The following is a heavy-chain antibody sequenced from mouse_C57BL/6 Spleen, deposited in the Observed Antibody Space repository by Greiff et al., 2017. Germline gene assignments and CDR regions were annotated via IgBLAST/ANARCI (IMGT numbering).Heavy chain of an antibody. Sequence: QVQLKESGAELVKPGASVKISCKASGYAFSSYWMNWVKQRPGNGLEWIGQIYTGDGDTNYNGKFKGKATLTVDKSSSTAYMQLSSLTSEDSSVYFCARSSSGYAMDYWGQGTSVTVSS. D-gene: IGHD3-2*02. J-gene: IGHJ4*01. CDR2: IYTGDGDT. V-gene: IGHV1-80*01. CDR1: GYAFSSYW. CDR3: ARSSSGYAMDY.